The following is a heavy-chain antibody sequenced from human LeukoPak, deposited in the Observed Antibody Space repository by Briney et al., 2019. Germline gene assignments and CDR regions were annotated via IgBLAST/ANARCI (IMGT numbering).Heavy chain of an antibody. CDR3: ASQSIAVSYYYYGMDV. J-gene: IGHJ6*02. V-gene: IGHV4-34*01. CDR1: GGSFSGYY. Sequence: PSETLSLTCAVYGGSFSGYYWSWIRQPPGKRLEWIGEINHSGSTNYNPSLKSRVTISVDTSKNQFSLKLSSVTAADTAVYYCASQSIAVSYYYYGMDVWGQGTTVTVSS. CDR2: INHSGST. D-gene: IGHD6-19*01.